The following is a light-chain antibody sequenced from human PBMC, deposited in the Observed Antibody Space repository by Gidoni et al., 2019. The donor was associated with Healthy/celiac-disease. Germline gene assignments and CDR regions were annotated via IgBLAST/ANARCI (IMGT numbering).Light chain of an antibody. Sequence: DIQMTQSPSSLSASVGDRVTITCQASQDISNYLNWYQQKPGKVTNLLIYDESNLETGVPSRFSGSGAGTYFTFTISSLQPEDIATYYCQQYDNLPFTFGPGTKVDIK. CDR3: QQYDNLPFT. CDR2: DES. CDR1: QDISNY. J-gene: IGKJ3*01. V-gene: IGKV1-33*01.